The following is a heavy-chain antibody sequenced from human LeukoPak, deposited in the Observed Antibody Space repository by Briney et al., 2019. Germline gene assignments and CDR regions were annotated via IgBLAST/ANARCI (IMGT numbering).Heavy chain of an antibody. J-gene: IGHJ4*02. D-gene: IGHD1-26*01. Sequence: ASVKVSCKAFGYIFTNYGINWVRQAPGQGLEWMGWISAYNGNTKYTQKLQDRVTMTTDTSTSTAYMELKTLRSDDTAVYFCARAGYSRFVDDLDYWGQGTLVTVSS. CDR2: ISAYNGNT. CDR1: GYIFTNYG. V-gene: IGHV1-18*01. CDR3: ARAGYSRFVDDLDY.